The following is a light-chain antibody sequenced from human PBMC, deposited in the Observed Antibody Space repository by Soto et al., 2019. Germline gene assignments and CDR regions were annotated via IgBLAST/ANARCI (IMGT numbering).Light chain of an antibody. CDR2: LNSDGSH. V-gene: IGLV4-69*01. CDR1: SGHSSYA. CDR3: QTWGTGFHV. J-gene: IGLJ1*01. Sequence: QSVLTQSPSASASLGASVKLTCTLSSGHSSYAIAWHQQQPEKGPRYLMKLNSDGSHSKGDGIPDRFSGSSSGAERYLTISSLQSEDEADYYCQTWGTGFHVFGTGTKVTVL.